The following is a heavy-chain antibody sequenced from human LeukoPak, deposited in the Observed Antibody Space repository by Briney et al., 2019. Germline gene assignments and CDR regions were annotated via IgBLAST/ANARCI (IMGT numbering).Heavy chain of an antibody. CDR2: IKSDGITT. J-gene: IGHJ4*02. CDR1: GFTFSSHW. Sequence: GGSLRLSCAASGFTFSSHWMHWVRQAPGKGLVWVSRIKSDGITTNYADFVRGRFAISRDNAKNTLYLQINSLRAEDTAVYYCARGATYAYYFDFWGQGSLVTVSS. V-gene: IGHV3-74*01. CDR3: ARGATYAYYFDF. D-gene: IGHD1-26*01.